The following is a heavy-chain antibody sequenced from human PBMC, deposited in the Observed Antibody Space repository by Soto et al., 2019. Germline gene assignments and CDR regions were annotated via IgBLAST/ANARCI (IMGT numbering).Heavy chain of an antibody. CDR2: IIPIFGTA. Sequence: SVKVSCKASGGTFSSYAISWVRQAPGQGLEWMGGIIPIFGTANYAQKFQGRVTITAGESTSTAYMELSSLRSDDTAVYYCAREGRNPYYDILTGYYRGAFDIWGQGTMVTVSS. D-gene: IGHD3-9*01. CDR3: AREGRNPYYDILTGYYRGAFDI. V-gene: IGHV1-69*13. J-gene: IGHJ3*02. CDR1: GGTFSSYA.